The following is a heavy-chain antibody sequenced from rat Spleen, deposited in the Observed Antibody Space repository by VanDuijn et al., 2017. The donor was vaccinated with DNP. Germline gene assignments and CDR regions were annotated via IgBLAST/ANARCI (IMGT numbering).Heavy chain of an antibody. V-gene: IGHV5-7*01. CDR3: ARQGYGYN. CDR1: GFTFSDYN. J-gene: IGHJ2*01. D-gene: IGHD1-9*01. Sequence: EVQLVESGGGLVQPGRSLKLSCAASGFTFSDYNMAWVRQAPKKGLEWVATISYDGSGTYYRDSVKGRFTISRDNAKTTLYLQMDSLRSEDTATYYCARQGYGYNWGQGVMVTVSS. CDR2: ISYDGSGT.